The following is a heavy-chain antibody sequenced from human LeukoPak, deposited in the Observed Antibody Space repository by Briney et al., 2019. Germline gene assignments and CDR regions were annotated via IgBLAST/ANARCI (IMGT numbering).Heavy chain of an antibody. V-gene: IGHV3-21*01. J-gene: IGHJ3*02. CDR1: GFTFSSYS. CDR2: ISSSSSYI. CDR3: ARDYYYDSSAHGAFDI. Sequence: GGSLRLSCAASGFTFSSYSMNWVRQAPGKGLEWVSSISSSSSYIYYADSVKGRFTISRDNAKNSLYLQMNSLRAEDTAVYYCARDYYYDSSAHGAFDIWGQGTMVTVSS. D-gene: IGHD3-22*01.